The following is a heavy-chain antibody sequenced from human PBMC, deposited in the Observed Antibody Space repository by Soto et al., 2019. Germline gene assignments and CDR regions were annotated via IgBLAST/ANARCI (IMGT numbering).Heavy chain of an antibody. CDR3: AHSLISVVIPSQYFQH. CDR2: IYWDDDK. V-gene: IGHV2-5*02. CDR1: GFSLSTSGVG. J-gene: IGHJ1*01. D-gene: IGHD3-22*01. Sequence: QITLKESGPTLVKPTQTLTLTCTFSGFSLSTSGVGVGWIRQPPGKALEWLALIYWDDDKRYSPSLKSRLTITKDTSKNQVVLTMTNMDPVDTATYYCAHSLISVVIPSQYFQHWGQGTLVTVSS.